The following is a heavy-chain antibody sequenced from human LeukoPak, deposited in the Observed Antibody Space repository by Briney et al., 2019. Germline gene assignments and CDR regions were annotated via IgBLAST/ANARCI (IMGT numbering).Heavy chain of an antibody. J-gene: IGHJ6*04. V-gene: IGHV3-30*02. CDR3: AKDLASTSPGYNYGMDV. CDR1: GFSFSTYA. D-gene: IGHD5-24*01. Sequence: GGSLRLSCAASGFSFSTYAMHWVRQAPGKGLEWVALIWHDASHTFYTDSVKGRFTISRDNSKNTLYLQMNSLRAEDTAVYYCAKDLASTSPGYNYGMDVWGKGTTVTVSS. CDR2: IWHDASHT.